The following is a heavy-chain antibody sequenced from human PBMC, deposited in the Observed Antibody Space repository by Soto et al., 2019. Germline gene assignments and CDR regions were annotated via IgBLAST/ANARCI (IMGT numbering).Heavy chain of an antibody. J-gene: IGHJ2*01. CDR2: ITGNGDST. D-gene: IGHD2-8*01. CDR3: AKDSNNGGVLIRYFDL. Sequence: EVQLLESGGGLVQPGGSLRLSCAASGFTFSSYAMSWVRQAPGKGLEWVSGITGNGDSTYYADSVKGRFTISRDNSKDTLYLQMNSLTVEDTAVYYCAKDSNNGGVLIRYFDLWGRGTLDTVSS. V-gene: IGHV3-23*01. CDR1: GFTFSSYA.